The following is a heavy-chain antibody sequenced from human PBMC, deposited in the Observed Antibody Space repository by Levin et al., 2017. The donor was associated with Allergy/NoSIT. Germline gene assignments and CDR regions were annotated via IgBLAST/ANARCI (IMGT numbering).Heavy chain of an antibody. CDR2: ISGDGTP. CDR1: GFIFSSYV. D-gene: IGHD3-3*01. Sequence: QAGGSLRLSCAASGFIFSSYVLSWVRQAPGKGLQFVSAISGDGTPYYADSVKGRFVISRDFSNNTLYLYLQMNSLRAEDTAKYYCAKGVAVDFWSGHSNDYWGQGTLVSVAS. V-gene: IGHV3-23*01. CDR3: AKGVAVDFWSGHSNDY. J-gene: IGHJ4*02.